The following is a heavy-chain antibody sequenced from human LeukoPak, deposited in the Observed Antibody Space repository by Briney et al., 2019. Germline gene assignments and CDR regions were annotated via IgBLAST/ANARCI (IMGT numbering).Heavy chain of an antibody. Sequence: PGGSLRLSCAASEFSVGSNYMTWVRQAPGKGLEWVANIQQDGSEKYYVGSVKGRFTISKDNAKNSLYLQMNSLRAEDTAVYYCARDGGRNNDYWGQGILVTVSS. D-gene: IGHD3-3*01. V-gene: IGHV3-7*01. CDR2: IQQDGSEK. CDR3: ARDGGRNNDY. CDR1: EFSVGSNY. J-gene: IGHJ4*02.